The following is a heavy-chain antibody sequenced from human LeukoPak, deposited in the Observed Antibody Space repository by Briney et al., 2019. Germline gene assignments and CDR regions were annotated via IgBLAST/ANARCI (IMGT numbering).Heavy chain of an antibody. CDR2: IWYDGSNK. J-gene: IGHJ3*02. CDR1: GFTFSSYG. CDR3: AKDLRQYYYDSSGYSNAFDI. D-gene: IGHD3-22*01. V-gene: IGHV3-33*06. Sequence: GGSLRLSCAGSGFTFSSYGVHWVRQAPGKGLEWVAVIWYDGSNKNYADSVKGRFTISRDNSKNTLYLQMNSLRAEDTAVYYCAKDLRQYYYDSSGYSNAFDIWGQGTMVTVSS.